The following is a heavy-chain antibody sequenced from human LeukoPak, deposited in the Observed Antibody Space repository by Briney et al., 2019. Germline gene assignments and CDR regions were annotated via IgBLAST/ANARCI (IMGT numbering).Heavy chain of an antibody. V-gene: IGHV3-53*01. CDR3: AREDYYDSSGYD. CDR2: IYSGGST. CDR1: GFTFSTYS. J-gene: IGHJ4*02. D-gene: IGHD3-22*01. Sequence: GGSLRLSCAASGFTFSTYSFSWVRQAPGKGLEWVSIIYSGGSTYYADSVKGRFTISRDNSKNTLYLQMNSLRAEDTAVYYCAREDYYDSSGYDWGQGTLVAVSS.